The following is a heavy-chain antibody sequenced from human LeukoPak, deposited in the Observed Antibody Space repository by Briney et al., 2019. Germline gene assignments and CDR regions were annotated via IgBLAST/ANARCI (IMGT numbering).Heavy chain of an antibody. Sequence: PSETLSLTCTVSGGSISSSSYYWGWIRQPPGKGLEWIGSIYYSGSTYYNPSLKSRVTISVDTSKNQFSLKLSSVTAADTAVYYCARQSAAIDAFDIWGQGTMVTVSS. V-gene: IGHV4-39*01. CDR1: GGSISSSSYY. CDR3: ARQSAAIDAFDI. J-gene: IGHJ3*02. D-gene: IGHD6-13*01. CDR2: IYYSGST.